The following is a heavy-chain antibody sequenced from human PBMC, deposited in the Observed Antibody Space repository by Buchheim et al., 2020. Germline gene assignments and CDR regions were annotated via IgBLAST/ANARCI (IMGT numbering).Heavy chain of an antibody. D-gene: IGHD3-3*02. V-gene: IGHV4-31*03. CDR1: GGSISIGGYY. J-gene: IGHJ4*02. CDR2: IYYTGST. Sequence: QVQLQESGPGLVKPSQTLSLTCTVSGGSISIGGYYWSWIRQHPGQGLEWIGYIYYTGSTYYHPSLKSRVTISAGTSKNQFSLKLTSVTAADTAVYYCARHFAVWGQGTL. CDR3: ARHFAV.